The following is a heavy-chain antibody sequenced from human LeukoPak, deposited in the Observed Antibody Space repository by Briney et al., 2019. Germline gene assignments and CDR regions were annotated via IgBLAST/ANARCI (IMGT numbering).Heavy chain of an antibody. J-gene: IGHJ4*02. Sequence: SETLSLTCTVSGGSISSYYWSWTRQPPGKGLEWIGYIYYSGSTNYNPSLKSRVTISVDTSKNQFSLKLSSVTAADTAVYYCARVARGYSYVDYWGQGTLVTVSS. V-gene: IGHV4-59*01. CDR2: IYYSGST. CDR1: GGSISSYY. CDR3: ARVARGYSYVDY. D-gene: IGHD5-18*01.